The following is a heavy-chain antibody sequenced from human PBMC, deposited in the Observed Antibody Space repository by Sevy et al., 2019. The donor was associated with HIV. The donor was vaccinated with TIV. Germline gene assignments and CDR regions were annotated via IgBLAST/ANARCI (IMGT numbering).Heavy chain of an antibody. V-gene: IGHV3-21*01. J-gene: IGHJ4*02. Sequence: GGSLRLSCTASGFAFSDYYMNWVRQAPGKGLEWVSSISGLSNYIYYADSMKGRFTISRDNAKNSLYLQMNSLRAEDTAVYYCARGPPDGSYDYFDYWGQGTLVTVSS. CDR2: ISGLSNYI. D-gene: IGHD1-26*01. CDR1: GFAFSDYY. CDR3: ARGPPDGSYDYFDY.